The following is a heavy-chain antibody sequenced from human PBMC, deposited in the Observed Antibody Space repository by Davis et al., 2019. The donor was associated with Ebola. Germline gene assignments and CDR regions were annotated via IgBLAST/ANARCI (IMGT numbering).Heavy chain of an antibody. CDR3: ARTTLTSISDAGLGYNFFAP. CDR2: VSHSGYS. D-gene: IGHD2-21*02. CDR1: GGSFSNYF. V-gene: IGHV4-34*01. J-gene: IGHJ5*02. Sequence: MPSETLSLTCHVSGGSFSNYFWTWVRQPPGKGLEWLGEVSHSGYSNYNPSLKSRVTMSVDMSKNQFSLTLTSVSAADTAVYYCARTTLTSISDAGLGYNFFAPWGQGTLVTVSS.